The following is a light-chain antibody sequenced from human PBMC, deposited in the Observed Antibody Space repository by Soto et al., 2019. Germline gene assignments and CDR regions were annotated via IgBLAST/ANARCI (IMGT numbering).Light chain of an antibody. CDR3: QQRSNFT. V-gene: IGKV3-11*01. CDR1: QSVSSY. J-gene: IGKJ3*01. Sequence: EIVLTQSPATLSLSPGERATLSCRASQSVSSYLAWYQQKPGQAPRLLIYDASNRATGIPARLSGSGSGTDFTLTISSLEPEDFAVYYCQQRSNFTFGPGTKVDSK. CDR2: DAS.